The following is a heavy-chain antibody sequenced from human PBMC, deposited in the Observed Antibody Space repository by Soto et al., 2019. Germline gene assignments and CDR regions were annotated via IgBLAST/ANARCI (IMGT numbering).Heavy chain of an antibody. D-gene: IGHD3-22*01. V-gene: IGHV1-69*01. Sequence: QVQLVQSGAEVKKPGSSVKVSCKASGDTFSSYAISWVRPAPGQGLEWMGGIIPIFGTANYAQKFQGRVTITADESTSTAYMELISLRSEDTAVYYCARDGSGYRSRASPMDVWGQGTTVTVSS. CDR1: GDTFSSYA. J-gene: IGHJ6*02. CDR3: ARDGSGYRSRASPMDV. CDR2: IIPIFGTA.